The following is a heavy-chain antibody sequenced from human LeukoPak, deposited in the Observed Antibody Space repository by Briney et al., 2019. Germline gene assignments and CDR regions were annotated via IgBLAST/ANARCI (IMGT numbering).Heavy chain of an antibody. D-gene: IGHD3-9*01. J-gene: IGHJ5*02. Sequence: GWAVRLSCAASGFTFSRYWMSWVRQAPGKGVEGVANIKQDGSEKYYVDSVKGRFTISRDNAKNSLYLQMNSLRAEDTAVYYCARVGLTGYWGSYNWFDPWGQGQPVTVSS. V-gene: IGHV3-7*03. CDR2: IKQDGSEK. CDR3: ARVGLTGYWGSYNWFDP. CDR1: GFTFSRYW.